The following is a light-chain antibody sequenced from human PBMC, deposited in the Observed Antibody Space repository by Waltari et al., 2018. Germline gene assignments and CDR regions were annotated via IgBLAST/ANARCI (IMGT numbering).Light chain of an antibody. V-gene: IGLV1-47*01. CDR1: SSNIGGNY. CDR2: RNN. Sequence: QSVLTQPPSASGIPGQRVTISCSGSSSNIGGNYVYWYQQLPGTAPKLLIYRNNQRPSGVPDRFSGSTSGTSASLAISGLRSEDEADYYCAAWDDSLSGPVFGGGTKLTVL. CDR3: AAWDDSLSGPV. J-gene: IGLJ2*01.